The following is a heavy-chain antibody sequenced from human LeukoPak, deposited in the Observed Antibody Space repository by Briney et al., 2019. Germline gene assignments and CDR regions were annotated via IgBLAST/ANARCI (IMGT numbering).Heavy chain of an antibody. D-gene: IGHD6-13*01. CDR1: GLTFSSYG. V-gene: IGHV3-21*01. Sequence: GGSLRLSCAASGLTFSSYGMNWVRQAPGKGLEWVSSISSSSSYIYYADSVKGRFTISRDNAKNSLYLQMNSLRAEDTAVYYCARDSIAELHSHYYYYYYMDVWGKGTTVTISS. CDR2: ISSSSSYI. J-gene: IGHJ6*03. CDR3: ARDSIAELHSHYYYYYYMDV.